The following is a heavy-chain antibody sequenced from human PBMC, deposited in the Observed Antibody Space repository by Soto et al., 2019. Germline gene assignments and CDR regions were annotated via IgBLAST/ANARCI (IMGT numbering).Heavy chain of an antibody. CDR3: AKVWQWLVLVDY. D-gene: IGHD6-19*01. J-gene: IGHJ4*02. V-gene: IGHV3-23*01. Sequence: GGSLRLSCAASGFTFGSYAMSWVRQAPGKGLEWVSAISGSGGSTYYADSVKGRFTISRDNAKNTLYLQMNSLRAEYTAVYYCAKVWQWLVLVDYWGQGTLVTVSS. CDR1: GFTFGSYA. CDR2: ISGSGGST.